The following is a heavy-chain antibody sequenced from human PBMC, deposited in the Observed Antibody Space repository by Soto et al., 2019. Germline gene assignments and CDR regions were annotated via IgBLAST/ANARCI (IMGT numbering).Heavy chain of an antibody. J-gene: IGHJ4*02. CDR1: GYTFTSYA. Sequence: SVKVSCKASGYTFTSYAIIWVRQAPGQGLEWMGGIIPIFGTANYAQKFQGRVTITADESTSTAYMELSSLRSEDTAVYYCARGSLAYYSNAPLHFDYWGQGTLVTVSS. D-gene: IGHD4-4*01. CDR3: ARGSLAYYSNAPLHFDY. CDR2: IIPIFGTA. V-gene: IGHV1-69*13.